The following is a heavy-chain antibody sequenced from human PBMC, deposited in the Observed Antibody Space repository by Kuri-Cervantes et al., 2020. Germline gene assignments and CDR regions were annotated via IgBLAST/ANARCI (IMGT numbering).Heavy chain of an antibody. CDR2: IYYSGST. V-gene: IGHV4-59*01. Sequence: SETLSLTCTVSGGSISSYYWSWIRQPPGKGLEWIGYIYYSGSTNYNPSLKSRVTISVDTSKNQFSLKLRSVTAADTAVYYCARGALGYYHDSSGSWYFDLWGRGTLVTVSS. J-gene: IGHJ2*01. D-gene: IGHD3-22*01. CDR1: GGSISSYY. CDR3: ARGALGYYHDSSGSWYFDL.